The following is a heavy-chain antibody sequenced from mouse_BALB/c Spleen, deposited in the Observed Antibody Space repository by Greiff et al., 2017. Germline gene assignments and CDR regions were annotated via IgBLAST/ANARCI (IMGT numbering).Heavy chain of an antibody. CDR3: TRSGGLRSRYYAMDY. CDR1: GYTFTSYY. CDR2: INPSNGGT. V-gene: IGHV1-53*01. D-gene: IGHD2-4*01. J-gene: IGHJ4*01. Sequence: VQLQQSGAELVKPGASVKLSCKASGYTFTSYYMYWVKQRPGQGLEWIGEINPSNGGTNFNEKFKSKATLTVDTSSSTAYMQLSSLTSEDSAVYYCTRSGGLRSRYYAMDYWGQGTSVTVSS.